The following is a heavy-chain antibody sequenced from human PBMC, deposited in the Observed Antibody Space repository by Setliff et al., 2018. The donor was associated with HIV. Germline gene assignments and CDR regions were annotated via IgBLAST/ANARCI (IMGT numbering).Heavy chain of an antibody. CDR2: IYHSGST. CDR3: ARQSITIFGVVISGFDP. Sequence: PSETLSLTCAVSNYSINSGYYWGWSRQPPGKGLEWIGSIYHSGSTYYNPSLKSRVTISVDTSKNQVSLRLTSVTATDTAVYYCARQSITIFGVVISGFDPWGQGTLVTSPQ. J-gene: IGHJ5*02. V-gene: IGHV4-38-2*01. CDR1: NYSINSGYY. D-gene: IGHD3-3*01.